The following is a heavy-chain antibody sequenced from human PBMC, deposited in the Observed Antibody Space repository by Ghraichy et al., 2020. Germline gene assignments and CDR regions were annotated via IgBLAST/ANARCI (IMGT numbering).Heavy chain of an antibody. CDR3: VRRGIGNKAWFDP. CDR2: IYYSGST. V-gene: IGHV4-59*01. J-gene: IGHJ5*02. Sequence: SETLSLTCTVSGDSIRSDYWGWIRQTPGKGLEWIGYIYYSGSTQYNPSLNSRVTISVDTSKNQFSLKVNSVTAADTAVYYCVRRGIGNKAWFDPWGQGTLVTVSS. D-gene: IGHD3-10*01. CDR1: GDSIRSDY.